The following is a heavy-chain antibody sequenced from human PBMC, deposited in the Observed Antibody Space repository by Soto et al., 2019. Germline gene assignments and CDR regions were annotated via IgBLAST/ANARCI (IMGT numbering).Heavy chain of an antibody. Sequence: GASVKVSCKASGYTFTSYYMHWVRQAPGQGLEWMGIINPSGGSTSYAQKFQGRVTMTRDTSTSTVYMELSSLRSEDTAVYYCASTGYYDSSGPLEFDPWGQGTLVTVSS. J-gene: IGHJ5*02. CDR3: ASTGYYDSSGPLEFDP. CDR2: INPSGGST. D-gene: IGHD3-22*01. CDR1: GYTFTSYY. V-gene: IGHV1-46*01.